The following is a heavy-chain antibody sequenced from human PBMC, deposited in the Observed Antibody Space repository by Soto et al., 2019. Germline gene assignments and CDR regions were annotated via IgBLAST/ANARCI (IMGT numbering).Heavy chain of an antibody. CDR3: ARSHLWFGETNNWFDP. CDR1: GCTCTDYY. Sequence: GASVKGYCKASGCTCTDYYIHWVRQAPGQGLEWMGYINPTSGGTNFALKFQGWVTMTTDTSINTAYVELSGLKSDDPAVYYCARSHLWFGETNNWFDPGGQGTLVTAS. V-gene: IGHV1-2*04. D-gene: IGHD3-10*01. CDR2: INPTSGGT. J-gene: IGHJ5*02.